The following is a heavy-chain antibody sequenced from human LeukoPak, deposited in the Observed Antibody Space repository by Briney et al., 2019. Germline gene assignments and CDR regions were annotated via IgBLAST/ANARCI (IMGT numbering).Heavy chain of an antibody. D-gene: IGHD3-10*01. CDR3: ARPLWFGELLSPFDY. V-gene: IGHV3-33*01. J-gene: IGHJ4*02. CDR2: IWYDGSNK. Sequence: GGSLRLSCAASEFTFSSYGMHWVRQAPGKGLEWVAVIWYDGSNKYYADSVKGRFTISRDNSKNTLYLQMNSLRAEDTAVYYCARPLWFGELLSPFDYWGQGTLVTVSS. CDR1: EFTFSSYG.